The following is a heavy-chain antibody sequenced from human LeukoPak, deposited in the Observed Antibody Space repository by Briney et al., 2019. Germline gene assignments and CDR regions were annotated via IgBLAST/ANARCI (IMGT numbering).Heavy chain of an antibody. J-gene: IGHJ4*02. D-gene: IGHD6-19*01. V-gene: IGHV3-11*06. CDR3: VSGSSGWYAPFDD. CDR1: GFTFSDYY. Sequence: GGSLRLSCAASGFTFSDYYMNWIRQAPGKGLEWVSKISSSSSYTNYAASVKGRFTISRDNARNSLYLQMNSLRAEDTAVYYCVSGSSGWYAPFDDWGQGTLVTVSS. CDR2: ISSSSSYT.